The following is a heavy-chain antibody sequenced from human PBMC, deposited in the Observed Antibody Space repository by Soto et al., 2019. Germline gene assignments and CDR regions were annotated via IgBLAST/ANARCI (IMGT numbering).Heavy chain of an antibody. Sequence: SETLSLTCTISGGSISSSSYYCGWIRQPPGKGLEWIGSIYYSGSTYYNPSLKSRVTISVDTSKNQFSLKLSSVTAADTAVYNCARLGYSSSWSTYFDYWGQGTLVTVSS. V-gene: IGHV4-39*01. D-gene: IGHD6-13*01. CDR3: ARLGYSSSWSTYFDY. J-gene: IGHJ4*02. CDR2: IYYSGST. CDR1: GGSISSSSYY.